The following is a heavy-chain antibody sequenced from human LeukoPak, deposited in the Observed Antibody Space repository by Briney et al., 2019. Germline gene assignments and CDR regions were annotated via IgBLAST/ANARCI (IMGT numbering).Heavy chain of an antibody. Sequence: SETLSLTCTVSGGSISSYYWSWIRQPPGKGLEWIGYIYYSGSTNYNPSLKSRVTISVDTSKNQFSLKLSSVTAADTAVYYCARLKLSSSWSPGWFDPWGQGTLVTVSS. D-gene: IGHD6-13*01. J-gene: IGHJ5*02. CDR2: IYYSGST. CDR1: GGSISSYY. V-gene: IGHV4-59*08. CDR3: ARLKLSSSWSPGWFDP.